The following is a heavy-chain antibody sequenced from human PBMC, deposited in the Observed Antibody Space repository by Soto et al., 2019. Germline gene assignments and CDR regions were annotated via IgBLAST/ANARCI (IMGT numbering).Heavy chain of an antibody. CDR3: VRVEYAYGNDP. V-gene: IGHV3-11*01. D-gene: IGHD3-10*01. CDR2: ISPSGGTI. Sequence: PGGSLRLSCAASGFTFSDYYMSWIRQAPGKGLEWVSYISPSGGTIYYADSVKGRFTLSRDNAKNSLYLQMNSLRAEDTAVYHCVRVEYAYGNDPWGQGTLVAVSS. J-gene: IGHJ5*02. CDR1: GFTFSDYY.